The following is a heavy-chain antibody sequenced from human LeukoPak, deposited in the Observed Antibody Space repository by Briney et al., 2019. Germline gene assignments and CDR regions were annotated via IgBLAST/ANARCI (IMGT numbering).Heavy chain of an antibody. Sequence: ASVKVSCKASGYTFTGYYMHWVRQAPGQGLEWMGWINPNSGGTNYAQKFQGRVTMTRDTSISTAYMELSRLRSDDTAVYYCARARCSGGSSYGNYNWFDPWGQGTLVTVSS. CDR3: ARARCSGGSSYGNYNWFDP. CDR2: INPNSGGT. J-gene: IGHJ5*02. V-gene: IGHV1-2*02. CDR1: GYTFTGYY. D-gene: IGHD2-15*01.